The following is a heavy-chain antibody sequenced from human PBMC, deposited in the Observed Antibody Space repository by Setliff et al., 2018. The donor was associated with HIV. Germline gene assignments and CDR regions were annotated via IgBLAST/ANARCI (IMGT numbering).Heavy chain of an antibody. J-gene: IGHJ4*01. CDR2: INVGKGDT. D-gene: IGHD3-10*01. Sequence: ASVKVSCKAFGYTFTTYSLHWVRQAPGQSLEWMGWINVGKGDTKYSQEFQGRITITTDTSANTGYMELSSLRSDDTAVYFCARGALLAVFDFDHWGHGTLVTVS. CDR1: GYTFTTYS. V-gene: IGHV1-3*01. CDR3: ARGALLAVFDFDH.